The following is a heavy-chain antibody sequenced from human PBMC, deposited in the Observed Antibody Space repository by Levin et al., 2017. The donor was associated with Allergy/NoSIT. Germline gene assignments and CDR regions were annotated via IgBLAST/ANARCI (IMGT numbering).Heavy chain of an antibody. CDR3: AKGGGKVFDY. CDR1: GFTFSSYW. D-gene: IGHD3-16*01. V-gene: IGHV3-74*01. Sequence: GGSLRLSCAASGFTFSSYWMHWVRQGPGKGLVWVSRINSDGSSTSYADSVKGRVTISRDNAKNTLYLQMNSLRAEDTAVYYCAKGGGKVFDYWGQGTLVAVSS. J-gene: IGHJ4*02. CDR2: INSDGSST.